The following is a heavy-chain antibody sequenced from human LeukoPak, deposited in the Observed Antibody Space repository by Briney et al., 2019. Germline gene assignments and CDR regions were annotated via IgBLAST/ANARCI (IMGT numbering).Heavy chain of an antibody. V-gene: IGHV3-30*04. CDR2: ISYDGSNK. J-gene: IGHJ4*02. CDR3: AKVSGSGSYYLDY. CDR1: GFTFSSYA. D-gene: IGHD3-10*01. Sequence: TGGSLRLSCAASGFTFSSYAMHWVRQAPGKGLEWVAVISYDGSNKYYADSVKGRFTISRDNAKNSLYLQMNSLRAEDTALYYCAKVSGSGSYYLDYWGQGTLVTVSS.